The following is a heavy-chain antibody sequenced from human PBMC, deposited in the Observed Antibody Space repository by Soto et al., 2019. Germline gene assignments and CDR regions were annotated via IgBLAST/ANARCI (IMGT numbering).Heavy chain of an antibody. J-gene: IGHJ4*02. D-gene: IGHD4-17*01. CDR2: IYYSGST. CDR1: GGSISSGGYY. CDR3: ARSSRGDYVFDY. V-gene: IGHV4-31*03. Sequence: TSETLSLTCTVSGGSISSGGYYWSWIRQHPGKGLEWIGYIYYSGSTYYNPSLKSRVTISVDTSKNQFSLKLSSVTAADTAVYYCARSSRGDYVFDYWGQGTLVTVSS.